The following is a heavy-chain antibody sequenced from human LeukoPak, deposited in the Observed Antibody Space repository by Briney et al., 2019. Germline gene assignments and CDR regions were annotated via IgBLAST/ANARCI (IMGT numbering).Heavy chain of an antibody. V-gene: IGHV3-73*01. CDR3: TRHPPLKYSSSSNYYMDV. D-gene: IGHD6-6*01. CDR2: IRSKANSYAT. CDR1: GFTFSSYA. Sequence: GGSLRLSCAASGFTFSSYAKSWVRQASGKGLEWVGRIRSKANSYATAYAASVKGRFTISRDDSKNTAYLQMNSLKTEDTAVYYCTRHPPLKYSSSSNYYMDVWGKGTTVTVSS. J-gene: IGHJ6*03.